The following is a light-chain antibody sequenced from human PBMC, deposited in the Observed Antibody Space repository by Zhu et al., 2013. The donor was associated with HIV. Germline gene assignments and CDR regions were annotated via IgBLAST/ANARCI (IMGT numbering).Light chain of an antibody. CDR3: QQYNSYPLT. CDR2: KAS. CDR1: QSISSW. J-gene: IGKJ4*01. V-gene: IGKV1-5*03. Sequence: DIQMTQSPSSLSASVGDRVTITCRASQSISSWLAWYQQKPGEVPKLLIYKASSLQRGVPARFSGSGSGTEFTLTISSLQPDDFATYYCQQYNSYPLTFGGGTKVEIK.